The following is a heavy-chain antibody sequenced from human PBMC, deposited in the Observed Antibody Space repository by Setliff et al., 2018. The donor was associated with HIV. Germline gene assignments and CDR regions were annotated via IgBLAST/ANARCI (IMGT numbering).Heavy chain of an antibody. V-gene: IGHV4-39*01. D-gene: IGHD3-10*01. CDR2: IHYGGFF. CDR3: ARPALGIGGGSRFDN. Sequence: PSETLSLTCTVSGGSISSGSYYWSWIRQPAGKGLEWIGNIHYGGFFWYSPSLKSRVTISVDTSKNQFSLELSSVTAADTAVYYCARPALGIGGGSRFDNWGQGTRVTVSS. J-gene: IGHJ4*02. CDR1: GGSISSGSYY.